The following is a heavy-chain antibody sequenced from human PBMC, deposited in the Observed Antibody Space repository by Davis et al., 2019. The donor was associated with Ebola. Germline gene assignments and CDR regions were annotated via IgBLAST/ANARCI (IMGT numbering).Heavy chain of an antibody. J-gene: IGHJ4*02. V-gene: IGHV3-66*01. Sequence: GGSLRLSCAASGFTVSSNYMSWVRQAPGKGLEWVSVIYSGGSTYYADSVKGRFTISRDNSKNTLYLQMSSLRIEDTAVYYCVKGSITMTVVVYFDLWGQGTLVTVSS. CDR2: IYSGGST. D-gene: IGHD3-22*01. CDR3: VKGSITMTVVVYFDL. CDR1: GFTVSSNY.